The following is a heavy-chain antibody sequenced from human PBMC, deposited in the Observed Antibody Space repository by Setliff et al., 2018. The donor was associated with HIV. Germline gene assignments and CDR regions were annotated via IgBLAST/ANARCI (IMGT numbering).Heavy chain of an antibody. CDR3: ARPRLRGSGAFDI. Sequence: SETLSLTCTVSGDSISSSTFYWGWSRQPPGKGLEWIGSIYYSGTTYYNPSLKSRVAISVDTSKNQFSLKLSSVTAADTAVYYCARPRLRGSGAFDIWGQGTMVTVSS. CDR2: IYYSGTT. D-gene: IGHD2-21*01. CDR1: GDSISSSTFY. J-gene: IGHJ3*02. V-gene: IGHV4-39*01.